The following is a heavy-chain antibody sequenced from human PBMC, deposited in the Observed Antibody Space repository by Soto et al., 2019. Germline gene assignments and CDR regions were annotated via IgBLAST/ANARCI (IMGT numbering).Heavy chain of an antibody. CDR1: GGTFSSYT. V-gene: IGHV1-69*08. D-gene: IGHD2-15*01. CDR2: IIPILGIA. CDR3: ARDPLFCSGGSCYSGAFDI. J-gene: IGHJ3*02. Sequence: QVQLVQSGAEVKKPGSSVKVSCKASGGTFSSYTISWVRQAPGQGLEWMGRIIPILGIANYAQKFQGRVTITADKSTSTAYMELSSLRSEDTDVYYCARDPLFCSGGSCYSGAFDIWGQGTMVTVSS.